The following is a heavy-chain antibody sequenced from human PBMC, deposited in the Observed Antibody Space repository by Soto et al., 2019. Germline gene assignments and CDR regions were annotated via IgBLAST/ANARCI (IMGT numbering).Heavy chain of an antibody. CDR1: GFTFSSYA. J-gene: IGHJ4*02. CDR2: ISGSGGST. V-gene: IGHV3-23*01. CDR3: AKDLYSSGWYTFFSVDY. Sequence: GGSLRLSCAASGFTFSSYAMSWVRQAPGKGLEWVSAISGSGGSTYYADSVKGRFTISRDNSKNTLYLQMNSLRAEDTAVYYCAKDLYSSGWYTFFSVDYWGQGTLVTVSS. D-gene: IGHD6-19*01.